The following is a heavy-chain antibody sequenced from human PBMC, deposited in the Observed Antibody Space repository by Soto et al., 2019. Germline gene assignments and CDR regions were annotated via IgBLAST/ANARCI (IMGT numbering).Heavy chain of an antibody. CDR2: ISYDGSNK. CDR1: GFTFSSYA. Sequence: QVQLVESGGGVVQPGRSLRLSCAASGFTFSSYAMHWVRQAPGKGLEWVAVISYDGSNKYYADSVKGRFTISRDNSKNTLYRQMNSLRAEDTAVYYCAREEENSSGWYRWGQGTRVTVSS. CDR3: AREEENSSGWYR. V-gene: IGHV3-30-3*01. D-gene: IGHD6-19*01. J-gene: IGHJ5*02.